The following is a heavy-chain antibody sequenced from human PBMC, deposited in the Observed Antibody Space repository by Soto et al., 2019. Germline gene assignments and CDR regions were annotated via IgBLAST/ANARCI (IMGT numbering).Heavy chain of an antibody. V-gene: IGHV3-23*01. CDR3: AKERGYNYGYDAMDV. CDR1: GFTFSSYA. Sequence: EVQLLESGGGLVQPGGSLRLSCAASGFTFSSYAMSWVRQAPGKGLEWVSGISGSGGSTYCADSVKGRFTISRDNSKNTLYLQTNSLRAEDTAVYYCAKERGYNYGYDAMDVWGQGTTVTVSS. D-gene: IGHD5-18*01. J-gene: IGHJ6*02. CDR2: ISGSGGST.